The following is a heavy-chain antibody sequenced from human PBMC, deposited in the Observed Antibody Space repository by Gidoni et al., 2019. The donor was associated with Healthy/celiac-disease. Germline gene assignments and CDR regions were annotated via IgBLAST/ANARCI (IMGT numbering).Heavy chain of an antibody. CDR1: GFTFSSYW. CDR2: INSDGSST. D-gene: IGHD3-22*01. CDR3: ARGDYYDSSGYYRRSYGMDV. Sequence: EVQLVESGGGLVQPGGSLRLSCAASGFTFSSYWMHWVRQAPGKGLVWVSRINSDGSSTSYADYVKGRFTISRDNAKNTLYLQMNSLRAEDTAVYYCARGDYYDSSGYYRRSYGMDVWGQGTTVTVSS. V-gene: IGHV3-74*01. J-gene: IGHJ6*02.